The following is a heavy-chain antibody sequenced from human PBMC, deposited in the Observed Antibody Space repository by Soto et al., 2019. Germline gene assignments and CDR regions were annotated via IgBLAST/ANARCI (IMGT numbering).Heavy chain of an antibody. V-gene: IGHV3-30*18. CDR2: ISYDGSNK. Sequence: ESGGGVVQPGRSLRLSCAASGFTFSSYGMHWVRQAPGKGLEWVAVISYDGSNKYYADSVKGRFTISRDNSKNTLYLQMNSLRVEDTAVYYCAKGYHNFDYWGLGTLVTVSS. CDR1: GFTFSSYG. J-gene: IGHJ4*02. CDR3: AKGYHNFDY. D-gene: IGHD2-2*01.